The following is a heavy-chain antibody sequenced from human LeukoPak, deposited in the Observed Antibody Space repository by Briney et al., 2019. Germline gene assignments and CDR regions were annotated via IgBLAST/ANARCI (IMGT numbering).Heavy chain of an antibody. Sequence: SVKVSCKASGGTFSSYAISWVRQAPGQGLEWMGGIIPIFGTANYAQKFQGRVTITTDESTSTAYMELSSLRSEDTAVYYCARVPRAWAMKKAYCGGDCYSGWFDPWGQGTLVTVSS. CDR1: GGTFSSYA. D-gene: IGHD2-21*01. J-gene: IGHJ5*02. CDR2: IIPIFGTA. CDR3: ARVPRAWAMKKAYCGGDCYSGWFDP. V-gene: IGHV1-69*05.